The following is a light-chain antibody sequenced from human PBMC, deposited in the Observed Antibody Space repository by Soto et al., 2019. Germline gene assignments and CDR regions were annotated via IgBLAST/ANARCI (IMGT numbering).Light chain of an antibody. CDR1: QSVRNY. Sequence: EIVLTQSPGTLSLSPGERATLSCRASQSVRNYLVWYRQRPGQAPRLLIHGASIRATGTPDRFSGSGSGTDFTLTISRLEPEDFAVYYCQQYSNSPFTFGPGTKVDIK. J-gene: IGKJ3*01. CDR3: QQYSNSPFT. V-gene: IGKV3-20*01. CDR2: GAS.